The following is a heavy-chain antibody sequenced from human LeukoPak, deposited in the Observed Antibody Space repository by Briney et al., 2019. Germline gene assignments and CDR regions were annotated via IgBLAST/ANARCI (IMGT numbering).Heavy chain of an antibody. CDR3: AKDLYSSSYYYFCGMDV. D-gene: IGHD6-13*01. CDR1: GFTFDDYT. Sequence: GESLRLSCAASGFTFDDYTMHWVRQAPGKGLEWVSLISWDGGSTYYADSVKGRFTISRDNTKNSLYLQMNSLRAEDTALYYCAKDLYSSSYYYFCGMDVWGKGTTVTVSS. J-gene: IGHJ6*04. V-gene: IGHV3-43D*04. CDR2: ISWDGGST.